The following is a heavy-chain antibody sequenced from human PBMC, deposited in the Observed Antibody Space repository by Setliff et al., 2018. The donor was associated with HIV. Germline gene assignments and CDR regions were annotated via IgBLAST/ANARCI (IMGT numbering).Heavy chain of an antibody. CDR2: ISSSTTYI. J-gene: IGHJ4*02. D-gene: IGHD1-26*01. CDR1: GFTFSNFW. V-gene: IGHV3-21*01. CDR3: AAVFTGEPGRSLDY. Sequence: PGGSLRLSCATSGFTFSNFWMTWVRQAPGKGLEWVSSISSSTTYIYYADSLKGRFTISRDNAKNSQYLLMSDLRAEDTAVYYCAAVFTGEPGRSLDYWGQGTPVTVSS.